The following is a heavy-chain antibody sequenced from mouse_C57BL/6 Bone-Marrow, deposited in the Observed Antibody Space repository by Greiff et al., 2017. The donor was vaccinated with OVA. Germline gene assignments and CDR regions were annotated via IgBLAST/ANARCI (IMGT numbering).Heavy chain of an antibody. CDR3: ARLGAYYGRYYFDY. D-gene: IGHD1-1*01. CDR2: IDPSDSYT. Sequence: VQLQQPGAELVKPGASVKLSCKASGYTFTSYWMQWVKQRPGQGLEWIGEIDPSDSYTNYNQKFKGKATLTVDTSSSTAYMQLSSLTSEDSAVYYCARLGAYYGRYYFDYWGQGTTLTVSS. CDR1: GYTFTSYW. J-gene: IGHJ2*01. V-gene: IGHV1-50*01.